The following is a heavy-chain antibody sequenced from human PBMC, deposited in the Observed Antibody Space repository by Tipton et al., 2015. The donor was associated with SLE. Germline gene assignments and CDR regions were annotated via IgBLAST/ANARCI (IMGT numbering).Heavy chain of an antibody. Sequence: QLVQSGAEVKKPGASVRVSCKASGYTFTTYGISWVRQAPGQGLEWMGWISTYNGNTNYAQKLQGRVTMTSDTSTSTAYMELRSLRSDDTAIYYWARVRVDTAMGVFDFWGQGTLVTVSS. D-gene: IGHD5-18*01. CDR3: ARVRVDTAMGVFDF. CDR2: ISTYNGNT. CDR1: GYTFTTYG. V-gene: IGHV1-18*01. J-gene: IGHJ4*02.